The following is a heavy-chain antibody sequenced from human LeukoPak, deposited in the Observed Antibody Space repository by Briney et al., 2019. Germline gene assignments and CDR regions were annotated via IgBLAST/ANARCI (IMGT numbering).Heavy chain of an antibody. J-gene: IGHJ4*02. CDR1: GGSISSGGYY. CDR2: IYYSGNT. V-gene: IGHV4-39*01. Sequence: SETLSLTCTVSGGSISSGGYYWGWTRQPPGKWLQWIGSIYYSGNTYYNPSLKSRVTISVDTSKNQFSLKVNTVTAAETAVYYCGRSPIVVIPAAIPTEDVVRPDYFDYWGQGTLVTVSS. CDR3: GRSPIVVIPAAIPTEDVVRPDYFDY. D-gene: IGHD2-2*02.